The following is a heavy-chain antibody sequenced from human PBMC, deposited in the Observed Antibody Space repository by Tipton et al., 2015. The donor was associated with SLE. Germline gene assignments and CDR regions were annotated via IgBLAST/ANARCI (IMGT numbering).Heavy chain of an antibody. CDR3: ARTIFDSWTGYHYYYFDF. CDR2: IHYSGNT. J-gene: IGHJ4*02. CDR1: GGSISGHY. Sequence: TLSLTCTVSGGSISGHYWSWIRQPPGKRPEWVGYIHYSGNTNYNPSLKDRVTILVDTSQNQFSLTLYSVTAADAAVYYCARTIFDSWTGYHYYYFDFWGQGTMVTVS. D-gene: IGHD3/OR15-3a*01. V-gene: IGHV4-59*11.